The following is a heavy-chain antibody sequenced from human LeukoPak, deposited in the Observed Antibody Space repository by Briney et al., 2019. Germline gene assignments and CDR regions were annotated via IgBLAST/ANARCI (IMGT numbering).Heavy chain of an antibody. CDR1: GFTFSSYA. J-gene: IGHJ5*02. V-gene: IGHV3-23*01. CDR2: INGSGGST. D-gene: IGHD3-16*01. Sequence: PGGSLRLSCAASGFTFSSYAMSWVRQAPGKGLEWVSAINGSGGSTYYADSVKGRFTISRDNSKNTLYLQMNNLRAEDTAVYYCAKVLVRSGGWFDPWGQGTLVTVSS. CDR3: AKVLVRSGGWFDP.